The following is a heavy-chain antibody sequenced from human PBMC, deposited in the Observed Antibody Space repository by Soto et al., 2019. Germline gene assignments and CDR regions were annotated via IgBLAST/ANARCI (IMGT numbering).Heavy chain of an antibody. D-gene: IGHD3-22*01. CDR1: GFTFSSYW. CDR3: ARGDGDYYDGNGYLGRH. Sequence: EVQLVESGGGIVQPGGSLRLSCAASGFTFSSYWMHWVRQAPGKGLVWVSRINSDGSRTSYADSAKGRFTISRDNAKKTVYRQMNSLGAEDTAVYYCARGDGDYYDGNGYLGRHWGQGTLVTVSS. J-gene: IGHJ4*02. CDR2: INSDGSRT. V-gene: IGHV3-74*01.